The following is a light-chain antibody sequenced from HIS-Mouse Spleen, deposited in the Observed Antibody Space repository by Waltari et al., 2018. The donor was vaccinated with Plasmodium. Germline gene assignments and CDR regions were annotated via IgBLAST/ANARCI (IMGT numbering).Light chain of an antibody. V-gene: IGLV3-21*02. CDR1: NIGSKS. CDR3: QVWDSSSDHYV. J-gene: IGLJ1*01. Sequence: SYVLTQPPSVSVSPGQTARLTCGGNNIGSKSVHWYQQKPAQAPVLVVYDDRDRPSGIPERFSGSNSGNTATLTISRVEAGDEADYYCQVWDSSSDHYVFGTGTKVTVL. CDR2: DDR.